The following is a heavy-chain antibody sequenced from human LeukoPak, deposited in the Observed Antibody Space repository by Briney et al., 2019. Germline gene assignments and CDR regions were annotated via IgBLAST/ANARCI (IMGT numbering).Heavy chain of an antibody. Sequence: GESLKISCKGSEYSFTSYWIGWVRQMPGKGLEWMGIIYPGDSDTRYSPSFQGQVTISADKSVTTAYLQWSSLKVSDTAMYYCARQGSSWYGSFDYWGLGTLVTVSS. CDR2: IYPGDSDT. V-gene: IGHV5-51*01. D-gene: IGHD6-13*01. J-gene: IGHJ4*02. CDR3: ARQGSSWYGSFDY. CDR1: EYSFTSYW.